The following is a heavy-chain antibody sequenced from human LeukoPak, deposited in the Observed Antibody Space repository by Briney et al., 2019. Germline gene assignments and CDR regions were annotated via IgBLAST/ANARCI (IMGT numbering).Heavy chain of an antibody. J-gene: IGHJ4*02. CDR1: GGSIDSAGYY. Sequence: SETLSLTCAVSGGSIDSAGYYWTWVRQYPGKGLEWIGYIYYSESTYYNPSLKSRATISLDTSKNEFSLKLSSVTAADTAVYYCAREIKYWGQGTLVTVSS. CDR2: IYYSEST. V-gene: IGHV4-31*11. CDR3: AREIKY.